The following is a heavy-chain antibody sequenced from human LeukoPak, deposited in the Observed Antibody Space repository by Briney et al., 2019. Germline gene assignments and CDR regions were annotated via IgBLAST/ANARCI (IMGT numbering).Heavy chain of an antibody. CDR1: GVSISSYNYF. Sequence: SETLSLTCTVSGVSISSYNYFWGWIRQPPGKGLEWVGSIYYRGNTYYNPSLKGRVTLSADTSKNQFSLKVTSVTAADTAVYYCARASSGYYWDFDYWGQGALVTVSS. J-gene: IGHJ4*02. V-gene: IGHV4-39*01. CDR3: ARASSGYYWDFDY. D-gene: IGHD3-22*01. CDR2: IYYRGNT.